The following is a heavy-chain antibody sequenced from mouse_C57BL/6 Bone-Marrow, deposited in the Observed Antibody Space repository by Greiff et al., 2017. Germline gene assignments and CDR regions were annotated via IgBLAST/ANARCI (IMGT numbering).Heavy chain of an antibody. CDR1: GFSLTSYG. D-gene: IGHD1-1*01. V-gene: IGHV2-5*01. CDR2: IWRGGST. Sequence: VKLMESGPGLVQPSQSLSITCTVSGFSLTSYGVHWVRQSPGKGLEWLGVIWRGGSTDYNAAFMSRLSITKDNSKSQVFFKMNSLQADDTAIYYCAKGAPNYYGSSYFDYWGQGTTLTVSS. CDR3: AKGAPNYYGSSYFDY. J-gene: IGHJ2*01.